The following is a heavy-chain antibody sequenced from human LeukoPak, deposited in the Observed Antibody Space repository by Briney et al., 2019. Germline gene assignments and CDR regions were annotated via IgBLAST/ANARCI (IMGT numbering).Heavy chain of an antibody. CDR1: GFTFSSYG. J-gene: IGHJ3*02. V-gene: IGHV3-33*01. CDR3: ARGKIQLWLITMDDAFDI. CDR2: ICNDGSNK. Sequence: GISLRLSCAASGFTFSSYGMHWVRQAPGKGLEWVAVICNDGSNKYYADSVKGRYTISRDNSKNTLYLQMNSLRAEDTAVYYCARGKIQLWLITMDDAFDIWGQGTMVTVSS. D-gene: IGHD5-18*01.